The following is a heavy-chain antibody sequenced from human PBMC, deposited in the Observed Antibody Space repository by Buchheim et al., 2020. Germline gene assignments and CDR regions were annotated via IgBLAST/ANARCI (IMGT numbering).Heavy chain of an antibody. V-gene: IGHV4-31*03. J-gene: IGHJ4*02. D-gene: IGHD3-9*01. Sequence: QVHLQESGPGLVKPSQTLSLTCTVSGDSISSSPYYWTWIRQHPGRGLEWIGYIYYTGGTHYNSSLTSRITISMDTSKHQFSLNLASVTAADTAIYYCTRGSTGYFYWGQGIL. CDR3: TRGSTGYFY. CDR2: IYYTGGT. CDR1: GDSISSSPYY.